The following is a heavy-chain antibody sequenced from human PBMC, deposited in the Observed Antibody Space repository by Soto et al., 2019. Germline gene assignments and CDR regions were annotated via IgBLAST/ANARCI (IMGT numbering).Heavy chain of an antibody. CDR3: TRVRICADESGRPFDI. V-gene: IGHV3-72*01. CDR2: IRNKANSYST. J-gene: IGHJ3*02. CDR1: GFTFSDHY. Sequence: EVQLVESGGGLVQPGGSLRLSCAASGFTFSDHYMDWVRQAPGKGLEWVGRIRNKANSYSTQYAASVKGRFTISRDDSKTSLSLQMNSLKTEDTAVYYCTRVRICADESGRPFDIWGQGTVVTVSS. D-gene: IGHD3-10*02.